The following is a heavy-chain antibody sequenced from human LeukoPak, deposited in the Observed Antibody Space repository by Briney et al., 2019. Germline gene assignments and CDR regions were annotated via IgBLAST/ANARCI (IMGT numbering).Heavy chain of an antibody. CDR3: ARDYYGSGSHYTPPAD. V-gene: IGHV4-39*02. CDR1: GGSISSSSYY. J-gene: IGHJ4*02. Sequence: SETLSLTCTVSGGSISSSSYYWGWIRQPPGKGLEWIGSIYYSGSTYYNPSLKSRVTISVDTSKNQSSLKLSSVTAADTAVYYCARDYYGSGSHYTPPADWGQGTLVTVSS. CDR2: IYYSGST. D-gene: IGHD3-10*01.